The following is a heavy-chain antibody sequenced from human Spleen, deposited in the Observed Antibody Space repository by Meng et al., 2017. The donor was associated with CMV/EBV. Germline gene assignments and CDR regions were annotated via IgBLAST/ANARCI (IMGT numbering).Heavy chain of an antibody. D-gene: IGHD7-27*01. CDR1: GFTFDDYG. CDR3: ARVLSGAVDY. Sequence: LSLTCAASGFTFDDYGMTWVRQAPGKGLEWVSGINGNGGSTDYADSVKGRFTISRDSAKNSLYLQMNSLRAEDTAFYYCARVLSGAVDYWGQGTLVTVSS. V-gene: IGHV3-20*04. CDR2: INGNGGST. J-gene: IGHJ4*02.